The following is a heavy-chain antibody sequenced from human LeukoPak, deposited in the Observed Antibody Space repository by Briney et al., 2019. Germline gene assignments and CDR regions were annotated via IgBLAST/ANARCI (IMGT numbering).Heavy chain of an antibody. V-gene: IGHV3-74*01. CDR2: INSDGSST. D-gene: IGHD3-10*01. CDR1: GFTFSSYW. Sequence: GGSLRLSCAASGFTFSSYWMHWVRQASGKGLVWVSRINSDGSSTSYADSAKGRFTISRDNAKNTLYLQMNSLRAEDTAVYYCARVPYGSGSFNWFDPWGQGTLVTVSS. J-gene: IGHJ5*02. CDR3: ARVPYGSGSFNWFDP.